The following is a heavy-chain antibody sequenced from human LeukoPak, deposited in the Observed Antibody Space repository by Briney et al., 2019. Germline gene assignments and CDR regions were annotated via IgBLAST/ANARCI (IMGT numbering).Heavy chain of an antibody. CDR2: IYYSGST. D-gene: IGHD1-7*01. V-gene: IGHV4-59*01. J-gene: IGHJ6*02. Sequence: SETLSLTCTVSGGSFSSYYWSWIRQPPGKGLEWIGYIYYSGSTNYNPSLKSRVTISVDTSKNQFSQKLSSVTAADTAVYHCARDNWNYGSSMDVWGQGTTVTVSS. CDR1: GGSFSSYY. CDR3: ARDNWNYGSSMDV.